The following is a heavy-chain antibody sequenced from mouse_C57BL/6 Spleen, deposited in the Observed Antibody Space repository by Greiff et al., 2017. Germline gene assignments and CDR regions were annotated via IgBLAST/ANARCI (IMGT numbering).Heavy chain of an antibody. CDR3: TTNYYGSSYSAMDY. CDR1: GFNIKDDY. D-gene: IGHD1-1*01. V-gene: IGHV14-4*01. CDR2: LDPENGDT. Sequence: EVQRVESGAELVRPGASVKLSCTASGFNIKDDYMHWVKQRPEQGLEWIGWLDPENGDTEYASKFQGKATITADTSSNTAYLQLSSRTSEDTAVYYCTTNYYGSSYSAMDYWGQGTSVTVSS. J-gene: IGHJ4*01.